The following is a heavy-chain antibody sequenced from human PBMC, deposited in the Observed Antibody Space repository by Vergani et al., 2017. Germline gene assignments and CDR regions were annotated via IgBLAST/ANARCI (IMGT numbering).Heavy chain of an antibody. J-gene: IGHJ6*02. CDR3: AKANPRNSGYDYLYYYHAMDV. V-gene: IGHV3-23*01. Sequence: EVQLLESGGDLVQPGGSLRLSCAASGFTFNHYAMNWVRQAPGKGLEWASGISGSGGSTYYAGPVKGRFTISRDSFKNTLYLQMNSLSAGDTAVYYCAKANPRNSGYDYLYYYHAMDVWGQGTTVTVSS. CDR1: GFTFNHYA. D-gene: IGHD5-12*01. CDR2: ISGSGGST.